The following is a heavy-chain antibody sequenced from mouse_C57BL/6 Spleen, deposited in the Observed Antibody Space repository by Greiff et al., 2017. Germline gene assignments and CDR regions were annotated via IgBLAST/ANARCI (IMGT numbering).Heavy chain of an antibody. CDR1: GFSLTRYG. V-gene: IGHV2-6-1*01. D-gene: IGHD2-3*01. CDR2: IWRDGIT. Sequence: VMLVESGPGLVAPSQSLSITCTVPGFSLTRYGVHWVRQPPGKGLEWLVVIWRDGITTYNSALKSRLSISKDNSKSQVFLKMNSLQTDDTAMYYCARHKDGYYDARDDWGQGTSVTVAS. J-gene: IGHJ4*01. CDR3: ARHKDGYYDARDD.